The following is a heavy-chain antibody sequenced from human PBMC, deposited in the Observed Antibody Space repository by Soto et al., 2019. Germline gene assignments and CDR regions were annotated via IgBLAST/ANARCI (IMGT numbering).Heavy chain of an antibody. CDR2: ISSSSSYI. V-gene: IGHV3-21*04. CDR3: ANRPPRDTAPFDY. J-gene: IGHJ4*02. CDR1: GFTFSSYS. D-gene: IGHD5-18*01. Sequence: PGGSLRLSCAASGFTFSSYSMNWVRQAPGKGLEWVSSISSSSSYIYYADSVKGRFTISRDNAKNSLYLQMNSLRAEDTAVYYCANRPPRDTAPFDYWGQGTLVTVSS.